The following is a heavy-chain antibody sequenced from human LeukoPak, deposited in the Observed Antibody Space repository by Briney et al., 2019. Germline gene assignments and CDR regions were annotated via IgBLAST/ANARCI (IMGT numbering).Heavy chain of an antibody. CDR3: AKDEYGAPVDYFDY. J-gene: IGHJ4*02. V-gene: IGHV3-23*01. CDR2: INGGGGNT. D-gene: IGHD4-17*01. CDR1: GFTFSSYW. Sequence: GGSLRLSCAASGFTFSSYWMHWVRQAPGKGLEWVSAINGGGGNTFYADSVKGRFTISRDNSKNTLYLQMNSLRAEDTAIYYCAKDEYGAPVDYFDYWGQGTLVTVSS.